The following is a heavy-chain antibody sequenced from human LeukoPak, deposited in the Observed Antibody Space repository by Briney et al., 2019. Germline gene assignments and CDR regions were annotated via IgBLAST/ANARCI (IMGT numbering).Heavy chain of an antibody. J-gene: IGHJ6*02. Sequence: GGFLRLSCAASGSTFDDYTMRWVRQAPGKGLEWVSLISWDGGSTYYADSVKGRFTIPRDNSKNSLYLQMNSLRTEDTALYYCAKDIGYPYYYGMDVWGQGTTVTVSS. D-gene: IGHD5-12*01. CDR3: AKDIGYPYYYGMDV. CDR1: GSTFDDYT. V-gene: IGHV3-43*01. CDR2: ISWDGGST.